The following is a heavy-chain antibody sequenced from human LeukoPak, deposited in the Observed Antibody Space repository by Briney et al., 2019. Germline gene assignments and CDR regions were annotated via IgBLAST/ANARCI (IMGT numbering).Heavy chain of an antibody. CDR3: TRLHYDVLTGPFDY. J-gene: IGHJ4*02. V-gene: IGHV3-66*04. Sequence: GSLRLSCVASRITVSSNYMSWVRQAPGKGLEWVSIIYSGGGTFYADSVKGRFTISRENSKNTLWLQMNSLRVEDTAVYYCTRLHYDVLTGPFDYWGRGTLVTVSS. D-gene: IGHD3-9*01. CDR2: IYSGGGT. CDR1: RITVSSNY.